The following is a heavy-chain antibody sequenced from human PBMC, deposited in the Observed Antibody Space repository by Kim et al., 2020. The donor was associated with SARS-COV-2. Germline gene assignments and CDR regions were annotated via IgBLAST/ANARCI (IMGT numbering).Heavy chain of an antibody. Sequence: GGSLRLSCAASGFTFDDYTMHWVRQAPGKGLEWVSLISWDGGSTYYADSVKGRFTISRDNSKNSLYLQMNSLRTEDTALYYCAKDIGSGNDLGNFDYWGQGTLVTVSS. CDR2: ISWDGGST. J-gene: IGHJ4*02. CDR3: AKDIGSGNDLGNFDY. CDR1: GFTFDDYT. D-gene: IGHD1-26*01. V-gene: IGHV3-43*01.